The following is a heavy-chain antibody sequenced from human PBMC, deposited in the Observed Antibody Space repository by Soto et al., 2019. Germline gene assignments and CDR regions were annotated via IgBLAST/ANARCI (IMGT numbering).Heavy chain of an antibody. V-gene: IGHV4-39*01. J-gene: IGHJ5*02. CDR2: IYCSGTS. CDR1: GGSISDDTYY. D-gene: IGHD2-2*01. Sequence: QLQLQESGPGLVKPSETLSLTCTVSGGSISDDTYYWGWIRQPPGKGLEWIGGIYCSGTSSYNPSLKSRVTMSVATSKKQLSLRLSSVTAADTAVYYCARLHCDSPNCVPLDPWGQGTLVIVSS. CDR3: ARLHCDSPNCVPLDP.